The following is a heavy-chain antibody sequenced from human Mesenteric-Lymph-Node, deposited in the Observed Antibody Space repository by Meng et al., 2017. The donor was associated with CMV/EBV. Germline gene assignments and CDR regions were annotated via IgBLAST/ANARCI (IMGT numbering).Heavy chain of an antibody. J-gene: IGHJ4*02. V-gene: IGHV3-7*01. CDR2: MNQDASEK. CDR3: ARDRHGLLWFGELSHNY. CDR1: GFNLNRFW. D-gene: IGHD3-10*01. Sequence: GESLKISCAASGFNLNRFWMTWVRQAPGRGLEWVANMNQDASEKFYVDSVKGRFAISRDNAKNSMYLQMNSLRVEDTAVYYCARDRHGLLWFGELSHNYWGQGTLVTVSS.